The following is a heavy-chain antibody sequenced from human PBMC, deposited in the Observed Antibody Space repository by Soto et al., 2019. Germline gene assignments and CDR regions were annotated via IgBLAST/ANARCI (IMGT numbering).Heavy chain of an antibody. CDR1: GFTFSSYA. CDR2: ISGSGGST. D-gene: IGHD3-16*02. CDR3: ARPRTYQYAFDY. Sequence: PGGSLRLSCAASGFTFSSYAMSWVRQAPGKGLEWVSAISGSGGSTYYADSVKGRFTISRDNAKNTLYLQMNSLRAEDTAMYYCARPRTYQYAFDYWGQGTPVTVSS. J-gene: IGHJ4*02. V-gene: IGHV3-23*01.